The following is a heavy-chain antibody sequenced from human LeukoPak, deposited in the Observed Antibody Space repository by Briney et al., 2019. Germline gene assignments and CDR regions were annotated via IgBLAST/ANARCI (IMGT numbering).Heavy chain of an antibody. Sequence: GGSLRLSCAASGFTFSTYTMAWVRQAPGGGLEWVSGIGGDGGGGTYYADSVKGRFAISRDNSKRTLYLQMNSLRVEDTAVYYCVKDFGRNLGGPGYWGRGTLVTVSS. V-gene: IGHV3-23*01. CDR1: GFTFSTYT. CDR3: VKDFGRNLGGPGY. D-gene: IGHD3-10*01. J-gene: IGHJ4*02. CDR2: IGGDGGGGT.